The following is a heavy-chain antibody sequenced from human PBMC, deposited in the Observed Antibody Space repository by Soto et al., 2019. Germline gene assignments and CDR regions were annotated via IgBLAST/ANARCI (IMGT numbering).Heavy chain of an antibody. CDR1: GFTVSNNY. D-gene: IGHD3-16*01. Sequence: EVQLVESGGGLIQPGGSLRLSCAVSGFTVSNNYMSWVRQAPGKGLEGVSVIYSGGYTAYGDSVKGRFTISRDNSKNPIFLQMKSLGAEAPVVYYCATPGGGGGYWGQGTLVTVSS. V-gene: IGHV3-53*01. CDR3: ATPGGGGGY. CDR2: IYSGGYT. J-gene: IGHJ4*02.